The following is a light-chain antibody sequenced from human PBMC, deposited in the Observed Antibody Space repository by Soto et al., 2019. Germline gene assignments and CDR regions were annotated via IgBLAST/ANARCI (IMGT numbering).Light chain of an antibody. CDR3: QQYNNWPPIT. CDR1: QSVGSY. Sequence: EIVLTQSPATLSFSPGERATRSCRASQSVGSYVAWYQQRPGQAPRLLIYGSSSRATGVPDRFSGSGSGTEFTLTISSLQSEDFAVYYCQQYNNWPPITFGQGTRLEIK. J-gene: IGKJ5*01. V-gene: IGKV3D-15*01. CDR2: GSS.